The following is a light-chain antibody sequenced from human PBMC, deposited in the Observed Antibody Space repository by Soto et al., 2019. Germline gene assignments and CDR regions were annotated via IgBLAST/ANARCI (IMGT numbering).Light chain of an antibody. Sequence: EIVLTQSPATLSLSPGGRATLSCRASQSVSTFLAWYQLKPGQAPRLLIYGASSRATGIPDRFSGSGSGTDFTLTINRLEPEDFAVYYCQQYGSSITFGQGTRLEI. V-gene: IGKV3-20*01. J-gene: IGKJ5*01. CDR1: QSVSTF. CDR2: GAS. CDR3: QQYGSSIT.